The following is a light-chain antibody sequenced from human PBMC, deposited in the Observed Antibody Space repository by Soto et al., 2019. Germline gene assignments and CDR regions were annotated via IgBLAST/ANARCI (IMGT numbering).Light chain of an antibody. J-gene: IGLJ2*01. Sequence: QSALTQPASVSGSPGQSITISCTGTSSDVGGYNYVSWYQQHPGKAPKLMIYEVSNRPSGVSNRSSGSKSGNTASLTISGLQAEDEADYYCSSYTSSSLPVFGGGTKVTVL. CDR1: SSDVGGYNY. CDR2: EVS. V-gene: IGLV2-14*01. CDR3: SSYTSSSLPV.